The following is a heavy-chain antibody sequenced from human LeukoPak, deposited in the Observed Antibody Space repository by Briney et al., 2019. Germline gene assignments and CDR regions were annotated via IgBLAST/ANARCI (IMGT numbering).Heavy chain of an antibody. CDR1: GFAFTDWY. Sequence: GGSLRLSCAASGFAFTDWYMSWIRQAPGKGLQWLSYISSSSSDTSYADSVRGRFTISRDNAKKSVYLQMNSLRAEDTAIYYCVKSAGRNGGDWCQGTLVTVSS. CDR3: VKSAGRNGGD. D-gene: IGHD1-26*01. J-gene: IGHJ4*02. CDR2: ISSSSSDT. V-gene: IGHV3-11*06.